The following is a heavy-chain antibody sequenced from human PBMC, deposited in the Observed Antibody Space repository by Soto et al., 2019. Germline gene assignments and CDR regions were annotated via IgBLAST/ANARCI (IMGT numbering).Heavy chain of an antibody. Sequence: PSETLSLTCAVYGGSFSGYYWSGIRQPPGKGLEWIGEINHSGSTNYNPSLKSRVTISVDTSKNQFSLKLSSVTAADTAVYYCAVASIAAANWFDPWGQGTLVTVSS. V-gene: IGHV4-34*01. CDR1: GGSFSGYY. CDR2: INHSGST. J-gene: IGHJ5*02. D-gene: IGHD6-13*01. CDR3: AVASIAAANWFDP.